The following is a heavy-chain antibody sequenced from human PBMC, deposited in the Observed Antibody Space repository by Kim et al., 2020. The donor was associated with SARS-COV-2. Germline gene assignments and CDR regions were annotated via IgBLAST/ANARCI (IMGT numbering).Heavy chain of an antibody. Sequence: ASVKVSCKASGYTFTSYGISWVRQAPGQGLEWMGWISAYNGNTNYAQKLQGRVTMTTDTSTSTAYMELRSLRSDDTAVYYCARDHGLVIMVRDESGHPSSKSSYDILTGYYFPCMDVWGQGTTVTVSS. CDR1: GYTFTSYG. CDR2: ISAYNGNT. CDR3: ARDHGLVIMVRDESGHPSSKSSYDILTGYYFPCMDV. V-gene: IGHV1-18*01. J-gene: IGHJ6*02. D-gene: IGHD3-9*01.